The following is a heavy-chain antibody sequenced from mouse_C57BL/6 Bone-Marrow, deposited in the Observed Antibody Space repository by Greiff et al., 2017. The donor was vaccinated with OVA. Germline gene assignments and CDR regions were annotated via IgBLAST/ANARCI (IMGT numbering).Heavy chain of an antibody. CDR2: IDPADSYT. CDR1: GFTFTNSC. CDR3: ARGGSSYYFDY. J-gene: IGHJ2*01. D-gene: IGHD1-1*01. V-gene: IGHV14-3*01. Sequence: VQLQQSVAELVRPGASVKLSCTASGFTFTNSCMPWVKQRPDQGLEWIGSIDPADSYTNYPPKFKGKATITADTSSNTAYLQLSSLTSEDAAIYCGARGGSSYYFDYWGQGTTLTVSS.